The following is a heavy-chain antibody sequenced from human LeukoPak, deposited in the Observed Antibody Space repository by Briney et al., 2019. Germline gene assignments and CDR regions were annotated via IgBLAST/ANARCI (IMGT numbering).Heavy chain of an antibody. V-gene: IGHV3-23*01. Sequence: PGGSLRLSCAASGFTFSSYAMSWVRQAPGKGLEWVSAISGSGGSTYYADSVKGRFTISRDNAKNSLYLQMNSLRAEDTAVYYCARDSTDDYGDYVAFDIWGQGTMVTVSS. CDR1: GFTFSSYA. D-gene: IGHD4-17*01. CDR2: ISGSGGST. CDR3: ARDSTDDYGDYVAFDI. J-gene: IGHJ3*02.